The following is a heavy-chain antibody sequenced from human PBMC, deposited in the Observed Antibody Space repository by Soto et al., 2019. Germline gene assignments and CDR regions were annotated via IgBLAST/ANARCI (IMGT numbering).Heavy chain of an antibody. CDR3: ARDAIYSYGDIRPPYYYYYGMDV. CDR1: GFTFSSYS. V-gene: IGHV3-48*02. CDR2: ISSSSSTI. D-gene: IGHD5-18*01. Sequence: GGSLRLSCAASGFTFSSYSMNWVRQAPGKGLEWVSYISSSSSTIYYADSVKGRFTISRDNAKNSLYLQMNSLRDEDTAVYYCARDAIYSYGDIRPPYYYYYGMDVWGQGTTVTVSS. J-gene: IGHJ6*02.